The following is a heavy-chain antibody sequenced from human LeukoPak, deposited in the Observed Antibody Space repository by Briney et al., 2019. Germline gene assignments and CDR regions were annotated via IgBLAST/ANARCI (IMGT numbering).Heavy chain of an antibody. CDR1: GFTFSSYS. Sequence: GGSLRLSCAASGFTFSSYSMNWVRQAPGKGREWVSYISSSSSTIYYADPVKGRFTISRDNAKNSLYLQMNSLRAEDTAVYYCARKYCSSTSCYLGLDYWGQGTLVTVSS. J-gene: IGHJ4*02. D-gene: IGHD2-2*01. CDR3: ARKYCSSTSCYLGLDY. CDR2: ISSSSSTI. V-gene: IGHV3-48*04.